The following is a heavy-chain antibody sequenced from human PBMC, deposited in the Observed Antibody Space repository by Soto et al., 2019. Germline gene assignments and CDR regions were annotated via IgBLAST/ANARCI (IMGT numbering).Heavy chain of an antibody. D-gene: IGHD5-12*01. CDR2: IWYEGSNK. J-gene: IGHJ4*02. CDR3: ARDWAVEMATIGLFDY. Sequence: PGGSLRLSCVASGFSLRSYWMMWVRQAPGKEQEWVAVIWYEGSNKYYVDSVKGRFTISRDNSKNTLYLQMNSLRAEDTVVYYCARDWAVEMATIGLFDYWGQGTLVTVSS. V-gene: IGHV3-33*08. CDR1: GFSLRSYW.